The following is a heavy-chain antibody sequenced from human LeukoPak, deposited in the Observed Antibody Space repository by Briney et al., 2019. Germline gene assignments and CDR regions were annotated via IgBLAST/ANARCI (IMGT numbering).Heavy chain of an antibody. Sequence: APVKVSCKASGYIFTSYGISWVRQAPGQGLEWMGWISTYNGNTNYAQKLQGRVTMTTDTSTSTAYMEVRSLRSDDTAVYYCARDDIVVAPHDYWGQGTLVTVSS. J-gene: IGHJ4*02. CDR2: ISTYNGNT. CDR1: GYIFTSYG. D-gene: IGHD2-21*01. V-gene: IGHV1-18*01. CDR3: ARDDIVVAPHDY.